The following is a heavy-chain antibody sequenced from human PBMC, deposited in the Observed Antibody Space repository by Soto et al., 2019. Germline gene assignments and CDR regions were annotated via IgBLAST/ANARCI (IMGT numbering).Heavy chain of an antibody. CDR3: ARGGGYDSFDF. CDR2: IYNNLTS. Sequence: PSETLSLTFTVSGGSVSSGSFYWSWIRQPPGKGLEWIGFIYNNLTSNYNPSLKSRVTMSVGTSRNQFSLNLSSVTAADTAVYYCARGGGYDSFDFWGQGIQVTVSS. V-gene: IGHV4-61*01. J-gene: IGHJ4*02. CDR1: GGSVSSGSFY. D-gene: IGHD2-15*01.